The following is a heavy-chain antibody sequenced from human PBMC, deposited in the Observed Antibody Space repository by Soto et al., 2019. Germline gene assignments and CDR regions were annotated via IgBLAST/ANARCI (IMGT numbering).Heavy chain of an antibody. V-gene: IGHV3-49*03. CDR1: GFTFGDYA. Sequence: PGGSLRLSCTASGFTFGDYAMSWFRQAPGKGLEWVGFIRSKAYGGTTEYAASVKGRFTISRDDSKSIAYLQMNSLKTEDTAVYYCARAPVIAAAAPFDYWGQGTLVPVPS. D-gene: IGHD6-13*01. CDR2: IRSKAYGGTT. CDR3: ARAPVIAAAAPFDY. J-gene: IGHJ4*02.